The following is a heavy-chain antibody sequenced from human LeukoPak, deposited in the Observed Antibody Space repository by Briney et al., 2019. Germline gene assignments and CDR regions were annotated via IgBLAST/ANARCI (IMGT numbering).Heavy chain of an antibody. CDR2: VYPGDSDT. V-gene: IGHV5-51*01. Sequence: GESLKISCKGSGYSFTSYWIGWVRQMPGKGLEWMGIVYPGDSDTRYSPSFQGQVTISADKSISTAFLQWSSLKASDSAMYYCASLRSYSDAFDMWGQGTMVTVSS. J-gene: IGHJ3*02. CDR1: GYSFTSYW. CDR3: ASLRSYSDAFDM. D-gene: IGHD2-21*01.